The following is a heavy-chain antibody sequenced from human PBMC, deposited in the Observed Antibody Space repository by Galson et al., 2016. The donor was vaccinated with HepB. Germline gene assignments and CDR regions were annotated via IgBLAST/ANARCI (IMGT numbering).Heavy chain of an antibody. J-gene: IGHJ3*01. Sequence: SLRLSCAVSGFTFSNYAMHWVRQAPGKGLEYVSTVSNNGCSTYYAKSVKGRFSISRDNSNNTLHLQMGSLRIEDTAIYYCARGEVVGSATGPFDFWGQGTMVTVSS. V-gene: IGHV3-64*01. CDR3: ARGEVVGSATGPFDF. CDR2: VSNNGCST. D-gene: IGHD1-26*01. CDR1: GFTFSNYA.